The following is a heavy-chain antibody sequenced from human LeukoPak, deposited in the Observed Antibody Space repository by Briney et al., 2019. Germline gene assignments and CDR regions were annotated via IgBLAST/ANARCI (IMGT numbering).Heavy chain of an antibody. D-gene: IGHD3-22*01. Sequence: SETLSLTCTVSGGSISSYCWSWIRQPAGKGLEWIGRIYVSGNTNQNYNPSLKSRVTMSVDTSKNQFSLKLSSVTAADTAVYYCVGDSSAYYYGEKHFDYWGQGTLVTVSS. CDR2: IYVSGNT. V-gene: IGHV4-4*07. CDR1: GGSISSYC. CDR3: VGDSSAYYYGEKHFDY. J-gene: IGHJ4*02.